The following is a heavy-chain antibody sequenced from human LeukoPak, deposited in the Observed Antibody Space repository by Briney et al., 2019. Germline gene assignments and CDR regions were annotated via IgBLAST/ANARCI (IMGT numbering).Heavy chain of an antibody. V-gene: IGHV1-69*05. CDR3: AREGGIARPPYLYYYIDV. Sequence: SVKVSCKASGGTFSSYAISWVRQAPGQGLEWMGGIIPIFGTANYAQKFQDRVIMTTDTSTSTAYMELRSLRSDDTAVYYCAREGGIARPPYLYYYIDVWGKGTTVTVSS. D-gene: IGHD6-6*01. CDR2: IIPIFGTA. CDR1: GGTFSSYA. J-gene: IGHJ6*03.